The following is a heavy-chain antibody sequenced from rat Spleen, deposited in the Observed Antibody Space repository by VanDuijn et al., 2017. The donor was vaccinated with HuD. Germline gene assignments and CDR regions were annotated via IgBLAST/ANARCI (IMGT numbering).Heavy chain of an antibody. CDR3: TTAYYGYSYGY. V-gene: IGHV5-20*01. Sequence: EVQLVESGGGLVQPGRSMKLSCAASGFTFSNYDMAWVRQAPTKGLEWVASISYDGSSIYYRDSVKGRFTISRDNAKSTLYLQMDSLRSEDTATYYCTTAYYGYSYGYWGQGVMVTVSS. D-gene: IGHD1-9*01. CDR2: ISYDGSSI. CDR1: GFTFSNYD. J-gene: IGHJ2*01.